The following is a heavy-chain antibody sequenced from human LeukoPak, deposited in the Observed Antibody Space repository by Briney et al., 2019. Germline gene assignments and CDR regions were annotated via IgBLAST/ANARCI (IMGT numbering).Heavy chain of an antibody. Sequence: PGGSLRLSCEVSGFTFRNYAMHWVRQAPGKGLEWVAVISYDGSNKYYADSVKGRFTISRDNSKNTLYLQMNSLRAEDTAVYYCARGFVGGDDAFDIWGQGTMVTVSS. CDR1: GFTFRNYA. V-gene: IGHV3-30-3*01. J-gene: IGHJ3*02. D-gene: IGHD4-23*01. CDR3: ARGFVGGDDAFDI. CDR2: ISYDGSNK.